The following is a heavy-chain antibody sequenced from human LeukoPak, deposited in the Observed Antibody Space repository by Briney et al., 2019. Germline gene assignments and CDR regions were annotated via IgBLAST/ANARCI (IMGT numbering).Heavy chain of an antibody. CDR3: ARASSSPGLGFDP. V-gene: IGHV3-30-3*01. CDR1: GFTFSSYA. CDR2: ISYDGSNK. Sequence: GGSLRLSCAASGFTFSSYAMHWVRQAPGKGLEWVAVISYDGSNKYYADSVKGRFTISRDNSKNTLYLQMNSLRAEDTAVYYCARASSSPGLGFDPWGQGTLVTVSS. D-gene: IGHD6-6*01. J-gene: IGHJ5*02.